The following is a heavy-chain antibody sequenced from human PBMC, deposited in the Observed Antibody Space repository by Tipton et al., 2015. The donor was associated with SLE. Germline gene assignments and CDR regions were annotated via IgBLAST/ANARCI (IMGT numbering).Heavy chain of an antibody. CDR3: ARDMHDFGGNAIDY. CDR2: ISYDGSNE. CDR1: GFTFSSYG. D-gene: IGHD4-23*01. J-gene: IGHJ4*02. V-gene: IGHV3-30*03. Sequence: SLRLSCAASGFTFSSYGMHWVRQAPGKGLEWVTIISYDGSNEYYADSVKGRFTISRDISKNTLYLQMNSLRAEDTAVYYCARDMHDFGGNAIDYWGQGTLVTVSS.